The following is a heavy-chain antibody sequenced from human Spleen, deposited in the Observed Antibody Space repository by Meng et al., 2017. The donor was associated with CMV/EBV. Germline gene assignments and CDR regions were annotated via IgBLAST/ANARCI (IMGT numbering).Heavy chain of an antibody. V-gene: IGHV3-7*01. CDR2: IKEGGSEK. Sequence: FTFGSYWMTWVRQAPGKGLEWVANIKEGGSEKYYVDSVKGRFSISRDNAKNSLHLQMDSLRAEDTAVYYCARIPIDSSFFVQEFYFDFWGQGTLVTVSS. J-gene: IGHJ4*02. D-gene: IGHD3-9*01. CDR3: ARIPIDSSFFVQEFYFDF. CDR1: FTFGSYW.